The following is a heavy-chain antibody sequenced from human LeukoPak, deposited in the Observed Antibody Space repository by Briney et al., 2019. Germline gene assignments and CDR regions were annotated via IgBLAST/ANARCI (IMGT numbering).Heavy chain of an antibody. CDR1: GYTFTSYY. CDR2: INPSGGST. J-gene: IGHJ4*02. CDR3: ARTFRGLPTDY. Sequence: GASVKVSCKASGYTFTSYYMHWVRQAPGQGLEWMGIINPSGGSTTYAQKFQGRVTMTRDTSTSTVYMELSSLRSEDTAVYYCARTFRGLPTDYWGQGTLVTVSS. V-gene: IGHV1-46*01. D-gene: IGHD5-12*01.